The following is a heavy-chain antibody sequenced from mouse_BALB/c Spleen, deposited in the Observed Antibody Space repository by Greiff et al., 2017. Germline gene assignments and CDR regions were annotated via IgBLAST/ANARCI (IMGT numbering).Heavy chain of an antibody. CDR1: GYTFTSYW. V-gene: IGHV1-87*01. Sequence: VMLVESGAELARPGASVKLSCKASGYTFTSYWMQWVKQRPGQGLEWIGAIYPGDGDTRYTQKFKGKATLTADKSSSTAYMQLSSLASEDSAVYYCAREREDYWGQGTSVTVSS. J-gene: IGHJ4*01. CDR3: AREREDY. CDR2: IYPGDGDT.